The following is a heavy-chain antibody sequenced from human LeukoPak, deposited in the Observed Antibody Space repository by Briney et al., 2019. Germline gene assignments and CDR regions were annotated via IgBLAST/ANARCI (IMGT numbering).Heavy chain of an antibody. V-gene: IGHV5-51*01. CDR3: ARSLTRRRYYFDY. CDR2: IYPGDSDT. CDR1: GYSFTSYW. J-gene: IGHJ4*02. Sequence: GESLKISCKGSGYSFTSYWIGWVRQMPGKGLEWMGIIYPGDSDTRYGPSFQGQVTISADKSISTAYLQWSNLKASDTAMYYCARSLTRRRYYFDYWGQGTLVTVSS. D-gene: IGHD3-9*01.